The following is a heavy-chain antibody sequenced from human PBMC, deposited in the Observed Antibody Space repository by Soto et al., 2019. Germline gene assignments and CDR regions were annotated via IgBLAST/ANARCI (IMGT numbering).Heavy chain of an antibody. CDR3: AKDGQVDIVATIIET. CDR1: GFTFDDYA. V-gene: IGHV3-9*01. CDR2: ISWNSGSI. D-gene: IGHD5-12*01. Sequence: EVQLVESGGGLVQPGRSLRLSCAASGFTFDDYAMHWVRQAPGKGLEWVSGISWNSGSIGYADSVKGRFTISRDNAKNSLYLQMNSLRAEDTALYYCAKDGQVDIVATIIETWGQGTLVTVSS. J-gene: IGHJ5*02.